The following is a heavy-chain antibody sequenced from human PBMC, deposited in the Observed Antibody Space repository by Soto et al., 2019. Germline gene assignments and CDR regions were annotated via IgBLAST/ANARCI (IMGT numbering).Heavy chain of an antibody. CDR2: ISGSGGST. D-gene: IGHD3-22*01. CDR3: AHSPTVVVIYLFDY. CDR1: GFTFSSYA. J-gene: IGHJ4*02. V-gene: IGHV3-23*01. Sequence: PGGSLRLSCAASGFTFSSYAMSWVRQAPGKGLEWVSAISGSGGSTYYADSVKGRFTISRDNSKNTLYLQMNSLRAEDTAVYYCAHSPTVVVIYLFDYWGQGTLVTVSS.